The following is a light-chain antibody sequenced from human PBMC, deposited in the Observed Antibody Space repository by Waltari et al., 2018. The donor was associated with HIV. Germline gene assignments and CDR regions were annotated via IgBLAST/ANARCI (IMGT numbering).Light chain of an antibody. CDR3: ASFTGDFTVV. Sequence: QSALTQPGSVSGFPGQSITISCTGTSNDIGHYNLFSWYQQHPGKAPKLMIYEVTSRASGVPDRFSGSKSGNTASLTISDLRTEDETNYYCASFTGDFTVVFGGVTKVTVL. CDR2: EVT. J-gene: IGLJ2*01. V-gene: IGLV2-14*03. CDR1: SNDIGHYNL.